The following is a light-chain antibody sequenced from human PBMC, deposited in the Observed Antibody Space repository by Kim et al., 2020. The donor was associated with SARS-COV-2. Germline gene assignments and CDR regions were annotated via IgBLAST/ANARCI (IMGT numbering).Light chain of an antibody. V-gene: IGKV1-5*01. CDR1: QSIDSW. Sequence: DNQMTQSPSALSASVGDRVTITCRASQSIDSWLAWYQEKPGKAPKVLIYDASTLESGVPSRFSGSGSGTEFTLTISSLQPDDFATYYCQQYRSYTLTFGGGTKVDIK. CDR2: DAS. J-gene: IGKJ4*01. CDR3: QQYRSYTLT.